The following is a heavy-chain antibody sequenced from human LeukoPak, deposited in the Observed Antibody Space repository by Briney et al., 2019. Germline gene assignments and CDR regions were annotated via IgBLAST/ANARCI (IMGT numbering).Heavy chain of an antibody. V-gene: IGHV4-61*02. CDR3: ARGYSSSSEPFDY. J-gene: IGHJ4*02. CDR1: GGSISSGGYY. Sequence: KPSETLSLTCTVSGGSISSGGYYWSWIRQPAGKGLEWIGRMYTSGNTNYNPSLKSRVTISVDTSKNQFSLKLSSVTPADTAVYYCARGYSSSSEPFDYWGQGTLVTVSS. CDR2: MYTSGNT. D-gene: IGHD6-6*01.